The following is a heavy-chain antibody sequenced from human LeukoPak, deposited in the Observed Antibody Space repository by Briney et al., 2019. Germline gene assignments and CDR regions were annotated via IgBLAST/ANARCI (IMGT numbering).Heavy chain of an antibody. CDR1: GGSFSGYY. J-gene: IGHJ4*02. Sequence: SETLSLTCAVYGGSFSGYYWSWIRQPPGKGLEWIGEINHSGSTNYNPSLKSRVTISVDTSKNQFSLKLSSVTAADTAVYYCARHGTIAAAGTELDYWGQGILVTVSS. V-gene: IGHV4-34*01. CDR3: ARHGTIAAAGTELDY. CDR2: INHSGST. D-gene: IGHD6-13*01.